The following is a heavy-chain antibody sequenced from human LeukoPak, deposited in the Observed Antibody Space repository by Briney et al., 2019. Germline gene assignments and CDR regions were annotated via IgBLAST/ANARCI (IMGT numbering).Heavy chain of an antibody. J-gene: IGHJ6*03. CDR3: TRGSIAYYYMDV. CDR1: GVSISSGTYY. D-gene: IGHD3-22*01. V-gene: IGHV4-61*02. CDR2: IFTSGST. Sequence: SETLSLTCTVSGVSISSGTYYWSWVRQPAGKGLEWIGRIFTSGSTNYNPSLKSRVTISVDTSKNQFSLKLSSVTAADTAVYYCTRGSIAYYYMDVWGKGTTVTISS.